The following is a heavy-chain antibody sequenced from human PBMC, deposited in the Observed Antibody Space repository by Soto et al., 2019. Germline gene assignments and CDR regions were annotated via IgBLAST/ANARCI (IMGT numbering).Heavy chain of an antibody. CDR3: ARVRDSSSYYLSIDS. Sequence: SETLSLTCAVHGGSFSDYYWSWIRQPPGKGLEWIGEINHSGRTNYNPSLKSRVTISVDTSKNQFSLKLSSMTAADTAVYYCARVRDSSSYYLSIDSWGQGTLVTVSS. D-gene: IGHD3-22*01. CDR1: GGSFSDYY. V-gene: IGHV4-34*01. CDR2: INHSGRT. J-gene: IGHJ4*02.